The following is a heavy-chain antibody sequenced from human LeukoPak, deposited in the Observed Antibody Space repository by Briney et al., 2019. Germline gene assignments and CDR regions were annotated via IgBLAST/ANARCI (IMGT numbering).Heavy chain of an antibody. Sequence: ASVKVSCKASGYTFTGYYMHWVRQAPGQGLVWMGWINPNSGGTNYAQKFQGRVTMTRDTSISTAYMELSRLRSDDTAVYYCARYDSSGYYYFYFDYWGQGTLVTVSS. CDR3: ARYDSSGYYYFYFDY. D-gene: IGHD3-22*01. J-gene: IGHJ4*02. CDR1: GYTFTGYY. CDR2: INPNSGGT. V-gene: IGHV1-2*02.